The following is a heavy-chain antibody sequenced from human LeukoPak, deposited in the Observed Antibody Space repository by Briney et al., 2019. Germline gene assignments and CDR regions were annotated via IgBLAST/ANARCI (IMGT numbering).Heavy chain of an antibody. J-gene: IGHJ4*02. V-gene: IGHV3-53*01. CDR3: ARVRGNNYGFLDY. D-gene: IGHD3/OR15-3a*01. Sequence: GGSLRLSCSASGFIVSSDSMSWVRQAPGKGLEWVSGIYSGDSKYYADSVKGRFTISRDNSKNTLHLQMNSLRVEDTAVYYCARVRGNNYGFLDYWGQGTLVTVSS. CDR2: IYSGDSK. CDR1: GFIVSSDS.